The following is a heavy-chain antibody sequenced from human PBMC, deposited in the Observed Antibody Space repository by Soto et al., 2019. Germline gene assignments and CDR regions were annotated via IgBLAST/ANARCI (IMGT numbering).Heavy chain of an antibody. CDR1: GFTFSSYG. CDR3: AKDSVVGTILSYFDY. V-gene: IGHV3-30*18. Sequence: QVQLVESGGGVVQPGRSLRLSCAASGFTFSSYGMHWVRQAPGKGLEWVAILSYDGSNKYYADSVKGRFTISRDNSKNTLYLQMNSLRAEDTAAYYCAKDSVVGTILSYFDYWGQGTLVTVSS. J-gene: IGHJ4*02. CDR2: LSYDGSNK. D-gene: IGHD1-26*01.